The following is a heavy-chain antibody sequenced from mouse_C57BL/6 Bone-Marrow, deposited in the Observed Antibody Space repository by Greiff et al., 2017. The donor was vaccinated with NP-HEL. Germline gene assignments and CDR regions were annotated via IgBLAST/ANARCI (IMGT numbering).Heavy chain of an antibody. V-gene: IGHV1-39*01. CDR1: GYSFTDYN. Sequence: SGYSFTDYNMNWVKQSNGKSLEWIGVINPNYGTTSYNQKFKGKATLTVDQSSSTAYMQLNSLTSEDSAVYYCASPSDWYFDVWGTGTTVTVSS. CDR2: INPNYGTT. CDR3: ASPSDWYFDV. J-gene: IGHJ1*03. D-gene: IGHD3-2*02.